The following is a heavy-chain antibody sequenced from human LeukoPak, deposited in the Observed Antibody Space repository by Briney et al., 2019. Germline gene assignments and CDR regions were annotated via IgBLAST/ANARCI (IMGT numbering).Heavy chain of an antibody. D-gene: IGHD5-24*01. CDR2: MNPNSGNT. Sequence: ASVKASCKASGYTFTSYDINWVRQATGQGLEWMGWMNPNSGNTGYAQKFQGRVTMTRNTSISTAYMELSSLRSEDTAVYYCAREWLSYYYYGMDVWGQGTTVTVSS. CDR1: GYTFTSYD. J-gene: IGHJ6*02. V-gene: IGHV1-8*01. CDR3: AREWLSYYYYGMDV.